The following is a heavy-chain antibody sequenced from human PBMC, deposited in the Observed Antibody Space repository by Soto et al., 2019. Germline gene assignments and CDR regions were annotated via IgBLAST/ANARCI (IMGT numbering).Heavy chain of an antibody. J-gene: IGHJ6*02. D-gene: IGHD6-13*01. V-gene: IGHV1-3*01. Sequence: VASVKVSCKASGYTFTSYAMHWVRQAPGQRLEWMGWINAGNGNTKYSQKFQGRVTITRVTSASTAYMELSSLRSEDTAVYYCARLPAAGPYYYYGMDVWGQGTTVTVSS. CDR3: ARLPAAGPYYYYGMDV. CDR2: INAGNGNT. CDR1: GYTFTSYA.